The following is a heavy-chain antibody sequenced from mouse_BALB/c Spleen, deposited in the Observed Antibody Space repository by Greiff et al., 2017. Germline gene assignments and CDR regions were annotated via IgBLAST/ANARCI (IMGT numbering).Heavy chain of an antibody. CDR1: GYTFTSYW. J-gene: IGHJ1*01. D-gene: IGHD2-1*01. V-gene: IGHV1-55*01. CDR3: SRRRGNYGYFDV. Sequence: QVQLKQPGAELVKPGASVKMSCKASGYTFTSYWINWVKQRPGQGLEWIGDIYPGRGITNYNEKFKSKATLTLDTSSSTAYMQLSSLTSEDSAVYYCSRRRGNYGYFDVWGAGTTVTVSS. CDR2: IYPGRGIT.